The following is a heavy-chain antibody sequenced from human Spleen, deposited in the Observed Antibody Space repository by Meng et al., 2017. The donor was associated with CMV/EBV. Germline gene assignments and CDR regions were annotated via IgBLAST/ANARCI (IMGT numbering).Heavy chain of an antibody. CDR2: IYPNTGAT. D-gene: IGHD3-22*01. Sequence: ASVKVSCKASGYTFTGSYIHWVRQAPGQGLEWMGWIYPNTGATGYAQNFQGRVSMTRDTSITTGYMDLSRLTSDDTAVYFCARDQYYYDTSGPFDCWGQGTLVTVSS. J-gene: IGHJ4*02. CDR3: ARDQYYYDTSGPFDC. V-gene: IGHV1-2*02. CDR1: GYTFTGSY.